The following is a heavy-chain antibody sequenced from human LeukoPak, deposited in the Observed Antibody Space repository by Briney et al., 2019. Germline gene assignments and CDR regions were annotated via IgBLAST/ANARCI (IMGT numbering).Heavy chain of an antibody. CDR1: GGSISSANYY. V-gene: IGHV4-61*02. Sequence: SETLSLTCTVSGGSISSANYYWSWIRQPAGKGLEWIGRMYTTGHTSYNPSLKSRVTMSIDTSKNQFSLELTSATAADTAVYYCARDAGIFGVGRDWFDPWGQGTLVTVSS. CDR2: MYTTGHT. CDR3: ARDAGIFGVGRDWFDP. D-gene: IGHD3-3*01. J-gene: IGHJ5*02.